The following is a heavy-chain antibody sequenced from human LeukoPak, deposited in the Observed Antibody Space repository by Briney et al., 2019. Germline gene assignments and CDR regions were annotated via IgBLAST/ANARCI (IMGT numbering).Heavy chain of an antibody. CDR1: GGSISSYY. J-gene: IGHJ3*02. CDR3: AREKNDYYDSSGYYYDDAFDI. CDR2: IYYSGST. D-gene: IGHD3-22*01. Sequence: SETLSLTCTVSGGSISSYYWSWIRQPPGKGPEWIGYIYYSGSTNYNPSLKSRVTISVDMSKNQFSLKLSSVTAADTAVYYCAREKNDYYDSSGYYYDDAFDIWGQGTMVTVSS. V-gene: IGHV4-59*01.